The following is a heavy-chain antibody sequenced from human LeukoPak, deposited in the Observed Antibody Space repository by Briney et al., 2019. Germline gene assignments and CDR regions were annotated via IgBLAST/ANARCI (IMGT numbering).Heavy chain of an antibody. Sequence: GGSLRLSCAASGFTVSDHYMSWVRQAPGKGLEWVSAISGSGGSTYYADSVKGRFTISGDNSKNTLYLQMNSLRAEDTAVYYCAKFHDSSGYPDAFDIWGQGTMVTVSS. CDR1: GFTVSDHY. J-gene: IGHJ3*02. V-gene: IGHV3-23*01. CDR2: ISGSGGST. D-gene: IGHD3-22*01. CDR3: AKFHDSSGYPDAFDI.